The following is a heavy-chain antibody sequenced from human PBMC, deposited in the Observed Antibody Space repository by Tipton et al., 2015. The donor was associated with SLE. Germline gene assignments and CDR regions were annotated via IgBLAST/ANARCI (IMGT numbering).Heavy chain of an antibody. V-gene: IGHV4-34*01. CDR3: ARGKGRNWGWGWFDP. D-gene: IGHD7-27*01. CDR1: GGSFSGYY. CDR2: INHSGST. Sequence: TLSLTCAVYGGSFSGYYWSWIRQSPGKGLEWIGEINHSGSTNYNPSLKSRVTISVDTSKNQFSLKLSSVTAADTAAYYCARGKGRNWGWGWFDPWGQGILVTVSS. J-gene: IGHJ5*02.